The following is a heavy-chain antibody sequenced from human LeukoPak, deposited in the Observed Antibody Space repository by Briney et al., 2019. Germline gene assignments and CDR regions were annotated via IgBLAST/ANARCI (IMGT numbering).Heavy chain of an antibody. D-gene: IGHD2/OR15-2a*01. Sequence: GGSLRLSCAASGFTFDDYGMSWVRQAPGKGLEWVSGINWNGGSTGYADSVKGRFTISRDNAKNTLYLQMNSLRAEDTAVYYCAKDRNWSVYCYYYMDVWGKGTTVTISS. CDR2: INWNGGST. CDR1: GFTFDDYG. CDR3: AKDRNWSVYCYYYMDV. V-gene: IGHV3-20*04. J-gene: IGHJ6*03.